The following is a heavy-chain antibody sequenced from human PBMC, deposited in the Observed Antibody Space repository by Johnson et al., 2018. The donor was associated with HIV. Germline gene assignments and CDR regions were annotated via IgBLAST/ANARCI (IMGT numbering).Heavy chain of an antibody. V-gene: IGHV3-15*01. CDR3: ARGRGSSSADAFDI. D-gene: IGHD6-6*01. CDR1: GFTFSNAW. Sequence: VQLVESGGGLVKPGGSLRLSCAASGFTFSNAWMSWVRQAPGKGLEWVGRIKSKTDGGTTYYADSVEGRFTISRDTSKNMLYLQMNSLRAEDTAVYYCARGRGSSSADAFDIWGQGTMVTVSS. CDR2: IKSKTDGGTT. J-gene: IGHJ3*02.